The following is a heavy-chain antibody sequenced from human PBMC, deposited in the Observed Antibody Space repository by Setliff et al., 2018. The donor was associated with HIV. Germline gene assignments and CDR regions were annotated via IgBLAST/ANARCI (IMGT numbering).Heavy chain of an antibody. CDR2: VTHSGRT. V-gene: IGHV4-34*01. D-gene: IGHD2-8*02. Sequence: SETLSLTCAVYGGSFGGYYWSWIRQPPGKGLEWIGEVTHSGRTNYNPSLESRVTTSVDTSKTQLSLKLSSVTAADTAVYYCARVSSTYWYSIFRNYYYHMDVWGKGTTVTVSS. CDR1: GGSFGGYY. CDR3: ARVSSTYWYSIFRNYYYHMDV. J-gene: IGHJ6*03.